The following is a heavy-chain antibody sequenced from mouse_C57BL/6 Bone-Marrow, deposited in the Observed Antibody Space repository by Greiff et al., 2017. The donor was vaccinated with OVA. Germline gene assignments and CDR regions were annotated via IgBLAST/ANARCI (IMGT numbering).Heavy chain of an antibody. CDR3: ARVIGDEGGY. D-gene: IGHD2-14*01. CDR2: IGPGSGST. J-gene: IGHJ2*01. Sequence: VQLQQSGAELVKPGASVKISCKASGYTFTDYYINWVKQRPGQGLEWTGKIGPGSGSTYYNEKFKGKATLTADKSSSTAYMQLSSLTSEDSAVYFCARVIGDEGGYWGQGTTLTVSS. V-gene: IGHV1-77*01. CDR1: GYTFTDYY.